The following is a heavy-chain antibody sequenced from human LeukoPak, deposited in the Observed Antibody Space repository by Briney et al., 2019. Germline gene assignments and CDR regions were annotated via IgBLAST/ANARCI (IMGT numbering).Heavy chain of an antibody. V-gene: IGHV1-2*02. CDR1: GYTFTGYY. CDR2: INPNSGGT. CDR3: ASGLLRFLEWLPPGMDV. J-gene: IGHJ6*02. D-gene: IGHD3-3*01. Sequence: ASVKVSCKASGYTFTGYYMHWVRQAPGQGLEWMGWINPNSGGTNYAQKFQGRVTMTRDTSISTAYMGLSRLRSDDTAVYYCASGLLRFLEWLPPGMDVWGQGTTVTVSS.